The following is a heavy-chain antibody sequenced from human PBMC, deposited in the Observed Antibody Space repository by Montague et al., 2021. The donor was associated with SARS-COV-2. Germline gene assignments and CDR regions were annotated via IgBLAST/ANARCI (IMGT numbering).Heavy chain of an antibody. V-gene: IGHV4-59*12. CDR1: GVSFTDYY. Sequence: SETLSLTCTVSGVSFTDYYWSWIRQPPGKGLEWVGDVFYNKGTNFNPSLKSRVAISIDTSKNQFSLKLSSVTAADTAVYYCARFAYRLLFIASYYGMDVWGQGTPVTVSS. CDR3: ARFAYRLLFIASYYGMDV. J-gene: IGHJ6*02. CDR2: VFYNKGT. D-gene: IGHD2-2*01.